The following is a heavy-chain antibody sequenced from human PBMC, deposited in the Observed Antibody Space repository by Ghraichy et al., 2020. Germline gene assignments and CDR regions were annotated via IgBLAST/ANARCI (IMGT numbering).Heavy chain of an antibody. CDR1: GFTFSSYG. CDR3: ARDQGCSGGSCYSDYGMDV. CDR2: IWYDGSNK. Sequence: GGSRRLSCAASGFTFSSYGMHWVRQAPGKGLEWVAVIWYDGSNKYYADSVKGRFTISRDNSKNTLYLQMNSLRAEDTAVYYCARDQGCSGGSCYSDYGMDVWGQGTTVTVSS. V-gene: IGHV3-33*01. D-gene: IGHD2-15*01. J-gene: IGHJ6*02.